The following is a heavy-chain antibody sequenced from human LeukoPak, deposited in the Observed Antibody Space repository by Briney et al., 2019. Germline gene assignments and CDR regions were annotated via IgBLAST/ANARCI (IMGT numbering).Heavy chain of an antibody. Sequence: GMSLRLSCAASGFTFSSYSMNWVRQAPGKGLEWVSSISSSGDYIYSADTVKGRFTISRDNAKNSLYLQMTNLSAEDTAVYFCVRDLVRGVHPVFYFDLWGRGTLVTVSS. CDR2: ISSSGDYI. CDR1: GFTFSSYS. CDR3: VRDLVRGVHPVFYFDL. J-gene: IGHJ2*01. V-gene: IGHV3-21*01. D-gene: IGHD3-10*01.